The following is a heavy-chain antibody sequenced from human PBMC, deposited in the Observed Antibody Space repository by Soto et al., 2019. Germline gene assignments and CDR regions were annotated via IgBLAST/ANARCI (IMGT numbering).Heavy chain of an antibody. D-gene: IGHD1-1*01. CDR3: AIDRHRGYGTFDY. Sequence: EVQLVESGGGLVQPGRSLRLSCVASGFTFDDYNMHWVRQTPGKGLEWVSGVSWNSAITGYADSVKGRFTISKDNAKNSLYLQMNSLRAEATAMYYCAIDRHRGYGTFDYLGQGTLVTVSS. CDR2: VSWNSAIT. J-gene: IGHJ4*02. V-gene: IGHV3-9*01. CDR1: GFTFDDYN.